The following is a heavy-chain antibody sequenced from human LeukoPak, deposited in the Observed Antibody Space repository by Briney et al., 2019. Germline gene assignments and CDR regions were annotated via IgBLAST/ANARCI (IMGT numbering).Heavy chain of an antibody. Sequence: SETLSLTCTVSGGSISSGSYYWSWIRQPAGKGLEWIGRIYTSGSTNYNPSLKSRVTISVDTSKNQFSLKLSSVTAADTAVYYCARGIIVGASNWFDPWGQGTLVTVSS. V-gene: IGHV4-61*02. D-gene: IGHD1-26*01. CDR2: IYTSGST. CDR1: GGSISSGSYY. J-gene: IGHJ5*02. CDR3: ARGIIVGASNWFDP.